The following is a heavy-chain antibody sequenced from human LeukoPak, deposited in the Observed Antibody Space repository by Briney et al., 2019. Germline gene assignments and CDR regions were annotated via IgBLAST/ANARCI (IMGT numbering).Heavy chain of an antibody. CDR1: GFTFSSYA. V-gene: IGHV3-23*01. D-gene: IGHD6-19*01. Sequence: GGSLRLSCAASGFTFSSYAMSWVRQAPGKGLEWVSAISGSGGSTYCADSVKGRFTISRDNSKNTLYLQMNSLRAEDTAVYYCAKAWYSSGWYTSWGQGTLATVSS. CDR2: ISGSGGST. J-gene: IGHJ5*02. CDR3: AKAWYSSGWYTS.